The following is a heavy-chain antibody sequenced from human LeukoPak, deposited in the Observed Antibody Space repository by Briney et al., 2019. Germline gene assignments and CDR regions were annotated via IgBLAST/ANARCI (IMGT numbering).Heavy chain of an antibody. CDR1: GFTVSSNY. D-gene: IGHD3/OR15-3a*01. CDR3: ARVDGDYSGTGYGFDP. J-gene: IGHJ5*02. V-gene: IGHV3-53*01. Sequence: GGSLRLSCAASGFTVSSNYMSWVRQAPGKGLEWVSVIYSGGSTYYADSVKGRFTISRDNSKNTLYLQMNSLRAEDTAVYYCARVDGDYSGTGYGFDPWGQGTLVTVSS. CDR2: IYSGGST.